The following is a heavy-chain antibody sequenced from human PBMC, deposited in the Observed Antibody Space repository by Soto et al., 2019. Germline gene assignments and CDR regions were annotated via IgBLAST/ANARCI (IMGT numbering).Heavy chain of an antibody. Sequence: TLSITCAVSGGSISSGGYSWSWILHPPGKGLEWLGYIYHSGSTYYNPSLKSRVTISVDRSKNQFSLKLSSVTAADTAVYYCARGDSTAGYFDYWGQGTLVTVSS. J-gene: IGHJ4*02. CDR2: IYHSGST. CDR3: ARGDSTAGYFDY. CDR1: GGSISSGGYS. V-gene: IGHV4-30-2*01.